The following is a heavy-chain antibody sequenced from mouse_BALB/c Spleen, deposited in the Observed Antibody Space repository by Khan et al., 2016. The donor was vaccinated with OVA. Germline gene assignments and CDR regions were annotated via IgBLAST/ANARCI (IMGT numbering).Heavy chain of an antibody. CDR2: INTYTGEP. D-gene: IGHD2-10*01. Sequence: QIQLVQSGPELKKPGETVKISCKASGHTFTNYGMNWVKQPPGKGLTWMGWINTYTGEPTYADDFNGRFAFSLETSASTAYLQINNLKNEDTATYFCARPPYFSYAMDNWGQGTSVTVSS. J-gene: IGHJ4*01. V-gene: IGHV9-3-1*01. CDR1: GHTFTNYG. CDR3: ARPPYFSYAMDN.